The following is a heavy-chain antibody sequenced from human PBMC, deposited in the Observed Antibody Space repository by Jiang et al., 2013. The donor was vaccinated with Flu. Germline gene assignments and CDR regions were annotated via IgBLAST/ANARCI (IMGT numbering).Heavy chain of an antibody. CDR3: AREVELPRGFDS. D-gene: IGHD1-7*01. CDR1: GDSVSSNSAS. V-gene: IGHV6-1*01. CDR2: TYYRSKWYN. J-gene: IGHJ4*02. Sequence: SQTLSLTCAISGDSVSSNSASWNWIRQSPSRGLEWLGRTYYRSKWYNDYAVSVRSRITISPDTSKNHFSLQLNSVSPEDTAVYYCAREVELPRGFDSWGQGTLVTVSS.